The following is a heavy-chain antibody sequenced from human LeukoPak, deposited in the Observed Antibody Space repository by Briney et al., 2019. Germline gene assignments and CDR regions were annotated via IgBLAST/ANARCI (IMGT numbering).Heavy chain of an antibody. Sequence: GESLKISCKGSGYSFTSYWIGWERQMPGKGLEWMGIIYPGDSDTRYSPSFQGQVTISADKSISTAYLQWSSLKASDTAMYYCARASSSWYQNYYYYMDVWGKGTTVTVSS. CDR3: ARASSSWYQNYYYYMDV. V-gene: IGHV5-51*03. CDR1: GYSFTSYW. CDR2: IYPGDSDT. D-gene: IGHD6-13*01. J-gene: IGHJ6*03.